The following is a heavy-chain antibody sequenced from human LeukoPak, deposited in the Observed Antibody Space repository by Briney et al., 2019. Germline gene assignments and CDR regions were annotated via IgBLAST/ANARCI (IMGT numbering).Heavy chain of an antibody. CDR3: ARGADGVSSNSRGWFDP. J-gene: IGHJ5*02. CDR2: ISTSSSYI. CDR1: RFTFSNYA. Sequence: PGGSLRLSCAASRFTFSNYAMSWVRRAPGKELEWVSSISTSSSYIYYADSVRGRFTISRDNAKNSLYLQMNSLRAEDTAVYSCARGADGVSSNSRGWFDPWGQGTLVTVSS. D-gene: IGHD2-15*01. V-gene: IGHV3-21*01.